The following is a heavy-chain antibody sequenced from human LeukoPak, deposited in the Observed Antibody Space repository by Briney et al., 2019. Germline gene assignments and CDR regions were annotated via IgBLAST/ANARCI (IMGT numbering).Heavy chain of an antibody. CDR1: GGSISSYY. D-gene: IGHD3-3*01. V-gene: IGHV4-59*01. CDR2: IYYSGST. J-gene: IGHJ4*02. Sequence: PSETLSLTCTVSGGSISSYYWSWIRHPPGKGLEWIGYIYYSGSTNYNPSLKSRVTISVDTSKNQFSLKLNSVTAADTAVYYCARGIPYYDFWSGPGDSYYFDYWGQGTLVTVSS. CDR3: ARGIPYYDFWSGPGDSYYFDY.